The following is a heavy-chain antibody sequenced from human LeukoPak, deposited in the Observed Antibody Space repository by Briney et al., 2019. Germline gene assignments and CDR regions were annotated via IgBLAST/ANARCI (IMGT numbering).Heavy chain of an antibody. V-gene: IGHV3-23*01. CDR2: ISGSGGGT. J-gene: IGHJ6*02. D-gene: IGHD3-3*01. CDR1: GFTVSSNY. CDR3: AKLRGYYYYYGMDV. Sequence: GGSLRLSCAASGFTVSSNYMSWVRQAPGKGLEWVSVISGSGGGTYYAASVKGRFTISRDSSKNTLYLQMNSLRAEDTAVYYCAKLRGYYYYYGMDVWGQGTTVTVSS.